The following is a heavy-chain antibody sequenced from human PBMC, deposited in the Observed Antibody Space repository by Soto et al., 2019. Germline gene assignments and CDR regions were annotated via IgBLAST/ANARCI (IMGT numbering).Heavy chain of an antibody. Sequence: GASVKVSCKASGYTFTGYYMHWVRQAPGQGLEWKGWINPNSGGTNYAQKFQGWVTMTRDTSIRTAYMELSRLRSDDTAVYYCARGYCSGGSCYYYYYYYGMDVWGQGTTVTVSS. CDR2: INPNSGGT. D-gene: IGHD2-15*01. J-gene: IGHJ6*02. CDR1: GYTFTGYY. V-gene: IGHV1-2*04. CDR3: ARGYCSGGSCYYYYYYYGMDV.